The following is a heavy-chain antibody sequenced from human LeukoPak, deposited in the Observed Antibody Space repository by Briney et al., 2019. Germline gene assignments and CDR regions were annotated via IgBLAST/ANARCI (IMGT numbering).Heavy chain of an antibody. CDR3: ARLGLWVDFDY. J-gene: IGHJ4*02. CDR2: IYHSGST. D-gene: IGHD5-18*01. CDR1: GGSISSYY. V-gene: IGHV4-59*08. Sequence: SETLSLTCTVSGGSISSYYWSWILQPPGKGLEWIGYIYHSGSTNYNPSLKSRVTISVDTSKNQFSLKLSSVTAADTAVYYCARLGLWVDFDYWGQGTLVTVSS.